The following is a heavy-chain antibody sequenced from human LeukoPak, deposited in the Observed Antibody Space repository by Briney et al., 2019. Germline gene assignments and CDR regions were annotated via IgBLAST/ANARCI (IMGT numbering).Heavy chain of an antibody. Sequence: ASVKVSCKASGGTFSSYTISWVRQAPAQGLEGMGRIIPILGIANYAQKFQGRVTITADKSTSTAYRELSSRSSEDTAVYDCVRDTVGASGGVFYYWGGRTLVTVSS. CDR3: VRDTVGASGGVFYY. CDR2: IIPILGIA. J-gene: IGHJ4*02. V-gene: IGHV1-69*04. CDR1: GGTFSSYT. D-gene: IGHD1-26*01.